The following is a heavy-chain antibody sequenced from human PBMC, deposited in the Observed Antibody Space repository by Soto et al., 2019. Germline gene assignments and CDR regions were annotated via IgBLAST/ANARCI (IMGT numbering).Heavy chain of an antibody. V-gene: IGHV4-39*01. CDR1: GGSISSSSYY. Sequence: SETLCLTCTVSGGSISSSSYYWGWIRRPPGKGLEWSGSIYYSGSTYYNPSLKSRVTISVDTSKNQFSLKLSSVTAADTAVYYCARTYYDYLPGGHYYYYGMDVWGQGTTVTVSS. CDR3: ARTYYDYLPGGHYYYYGMDV. D-gene: IGHD3-3*01. CDR2: IYYSGST. J-gene: IGHJ6*02.